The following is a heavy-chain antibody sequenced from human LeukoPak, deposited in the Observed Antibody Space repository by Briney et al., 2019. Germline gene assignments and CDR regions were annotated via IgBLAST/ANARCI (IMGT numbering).Heavy chain of an antibody. CDR2: ISSSGSTI. J-gene: IGHJ4*02. V-gene: IGHV3-48*03. Sequence: PGGSLRLSCVASGFTFSSYEINRVRQAPGKGLEWVAYISSSGSTIYYAYSVKGRFTISRDNAKNSLYLQMNSLRVEDTAVYYCARASVYWGQGTLVTVSS. CDR3: ARASVY. CDR1: GFTFSSYE.